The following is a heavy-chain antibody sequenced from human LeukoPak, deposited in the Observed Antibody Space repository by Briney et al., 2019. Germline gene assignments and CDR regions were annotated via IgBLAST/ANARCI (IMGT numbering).Heavy chain of an antibody. CDR1: GGSISSYY. D-gene: IGHD4-17*01. CDR3: ARGGLTTVTTMIYRH. V-gene: IGHV4-59*01. CDR2: IYYSGST. J-gene: IGHJ4*02. Sequence: SETLSLTCTVSGGSISSYYWSWIRQPPGKGLEWIGYIYYSGSTNHNPSLKSRVTISVDTSKNQFSLKLSSVTAADTAVYYCARGGLTTVTTMIYRHWGQGTLVTVSS.